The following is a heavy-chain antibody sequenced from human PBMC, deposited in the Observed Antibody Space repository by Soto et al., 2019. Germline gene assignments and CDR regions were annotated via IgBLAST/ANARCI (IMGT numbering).Heavy chain of an antibody. CDR3: AKDRGGGRFYGMDV. V-gene: IGHV3-30*18. CDR1: GFSFSSHA. D-gene: IGHD3-16*01. Sequence: QVQLVESGGGVVQSGRSLRLSCAASGFSFSSHAMHWVRQAPGKGLVWVALMSYDGSKNYYADSVKGRFTISRDNSKNPLYLQMNSLRAEDTAVYYWAKDRGGGRFYGMDVWGQGTTVTVSS. CDR2: MSYDGSKN. J-gene: IGHJ6*02.